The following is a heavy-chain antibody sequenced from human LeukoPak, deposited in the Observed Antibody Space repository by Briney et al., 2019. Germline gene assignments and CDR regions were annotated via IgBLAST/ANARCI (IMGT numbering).Heavy chain of an antibody. CDR3: AKTSGFYDY. J-gene: IGHJ4*02. CDR2: ISASGDST. D-gene: IGHD3-22*01. CDR1: GFTFSSYA. Sequence: PGGSLRLSCAASGFTFSSYAMSWVRQAPGKGLQWVSLISASGDSTYYADSVRGRFTISRDNSKKTLYLQMNSLRAEDTAVYYCAKTSGFYDYRGQGTLVTVSS. V-gene: IGHV3-23*01.